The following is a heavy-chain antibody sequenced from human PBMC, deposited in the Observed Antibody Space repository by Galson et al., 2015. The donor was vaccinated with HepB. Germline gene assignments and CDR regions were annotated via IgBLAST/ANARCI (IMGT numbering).Heavy chain of an antibody. CDR2: ISYDGSNK. J-gene: IGHJ3*02. Sequence: LRLSCAASGFTFSSYAMHWVRQAPGKGLEWVAVISYDGSNKYYADSVKGRFTISRDNSKNTLYLQMNSLRAEDTAVYYCARDLPMIVDPGAFDIWGQGTMVTVSS. V-gene: IGHV3-30-3*01. D-gene: IGHD3-22*01. CDR3: ARDLPMIVDPGAFDI. CDR1: GFTFSSYA.